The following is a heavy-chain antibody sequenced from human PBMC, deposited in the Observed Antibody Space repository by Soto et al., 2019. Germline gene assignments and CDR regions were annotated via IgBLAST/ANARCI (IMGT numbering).Heavy chain of an antibody. D-gene: IGHD3-22*01. J-gene: IGHJ6*02. Sequence: PGGSLRLSCAASGFTFSSYDMHWVRQATGKGLEWVSAIGTAGDTYYPGSVKGRFTISRENAKNSLYLQMNSLRAGDTAVYYCAANRGYNYYYGMDVWGQGTTVTVSS. CDR2: IGTAGDT. V-gene: IGHV3-13*04. CDR1: GFTFSSYD. CDR3: AANRGYNYYYGMDV.